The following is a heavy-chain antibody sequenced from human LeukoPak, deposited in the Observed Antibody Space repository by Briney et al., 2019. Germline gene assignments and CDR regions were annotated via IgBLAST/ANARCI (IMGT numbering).Heavy chain of an antibody. CDR1: GFTFSSYA. Sequence: GGSLRLSCAASGFTFSSYARRWVRQAPGKGLEWVSAISGSGGSTYYADAVKARFTISTDNSKTTLYLHMNSLTAEDTAVYYCAKGEGAFDIWGQGTMVTVSS. CDR2: ISGSGGST. CDR3: AKGEGAFDI. D-gene: IGHD1-26*01. V-gene: IGHV3-23*01. J-gene: IGHJ3*02.